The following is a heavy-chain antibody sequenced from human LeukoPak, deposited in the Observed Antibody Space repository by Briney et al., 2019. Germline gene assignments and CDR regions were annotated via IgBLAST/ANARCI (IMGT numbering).Heavy chain of an antibody. J-gene: IGHJ4*02. Sequence: GGSLRLSCAASGFTFSSYPMNWVRQAPGKGLEWVSTIRGSGDIIYYADSVKGRFTISRDNFKNTLYLQMNYLRVEDTAVYFCANVIVPDAIIGPFDSWGQGTLVTVSS. D-gene: IGHD2-2*02. CDR2: IRGSGDII. CDR1: GFTFSSYP. V-gene: IGHV3-23*01. CDR3: ANVIVPDAIIGPFDS.